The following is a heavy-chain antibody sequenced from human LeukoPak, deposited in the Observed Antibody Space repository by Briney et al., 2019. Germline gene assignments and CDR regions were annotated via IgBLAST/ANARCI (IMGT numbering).Heavy chain of an antibody. CDR1: GGSISSSSYY. D-gene: IGHD6-6*01. CDR2: IYHSGST. Sequence: SETLSLTCTVSGGSISSSSYYWGWLRQPPGKGLEWIGSIYHSGSTYYKPSLKSRVTISVDTSKNQFSLKLSSVTAADTAVYYCATSLTRVSTFDYWGQGTLVTVSS. J-gene: IGHJ4*02. V-gene: IGHV4-39*01. CDR3: ATSLTRVSTFDY.